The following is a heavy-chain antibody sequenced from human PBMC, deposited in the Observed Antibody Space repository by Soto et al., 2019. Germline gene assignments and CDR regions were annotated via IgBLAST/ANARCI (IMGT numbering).Heavy chain of an antibody. CDR1: GFTFSSYS. Sequence: GGSLRLSCAASGFTFSSYSMNWVRQAPGKGLEWVSSISSSSSYIYYADSVKGRFTISRDNAKNSLYLQMNSLRAEDTAVYYCARDVGEQQLVQCFDYWGQGTLVTVSS. V-gene: IGHV3-21*01. CDR3: ARDVGEQQLVQCFDY. D-gene: IGHD6-13*01. CDR2: ISSSSSYI. J-gene: IGHJ4*02.